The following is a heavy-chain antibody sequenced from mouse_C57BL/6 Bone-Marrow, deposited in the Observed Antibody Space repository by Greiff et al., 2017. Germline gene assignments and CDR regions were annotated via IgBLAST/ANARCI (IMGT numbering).Heavy chain of an antibody. D-gene: IGHD1-1*01. V-gene: IGHV1-59*01. CDR1: GYTFTSYW. CDR2: IDPSDSYT. J-gene: IGHJ2*01. Sequence: VQLQQPGAELVRPGTSVKLSCKASGYTFTSYWMHWVKQRPGQGLEWIGVIDPSDSYTNYNQKFKGKATLTVDTSSSTAYMQLSSLTSEDSAVYYCAFITTAYYCDYWGQGTTLTVSS. CDR3: AFITTAYYCDY.